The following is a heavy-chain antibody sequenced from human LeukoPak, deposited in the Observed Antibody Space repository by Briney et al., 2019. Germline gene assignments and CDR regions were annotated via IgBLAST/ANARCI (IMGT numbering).Heavy chain of an antibody. Sequence: ASVKVSCKASGYTFTSYYMHWVRQAPGQGLEWMGIINPSGGSTSYAQKFQGRVTMTRDTSISTAYMELSRLRSDDTAVYYCARDPSGELPVVGYWGQGTLVTVSS. D-gene: IGHD1-26*01. CDR1: GYTFTSYY. CDR3: ARDPSGELPVVGY. J-gene: IGHJ4*02. V-gene: IGHV1-46*01. CDR2: INPSGGST.